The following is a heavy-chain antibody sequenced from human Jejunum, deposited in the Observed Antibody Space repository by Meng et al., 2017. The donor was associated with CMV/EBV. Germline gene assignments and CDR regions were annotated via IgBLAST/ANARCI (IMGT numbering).Heavy chain of an antibody. D-gene: IGHD4-17*01. CDR1: VFTFTSYS. CDR2: ISGSSTYI. J-gene: IGHJ5*02. V-gene: IGHV3-21*01. CDR3: ARAIDYGDPNWFDP. Sequence: VFTFTSYSITWVRQAPGKGLEWLSYISGSSTYIYHADSVKGRFTISRDNAKNSVYLQMNRLRAEDTAVYYCARAIDYGDPNWFDPWGQGTLVTVSS.